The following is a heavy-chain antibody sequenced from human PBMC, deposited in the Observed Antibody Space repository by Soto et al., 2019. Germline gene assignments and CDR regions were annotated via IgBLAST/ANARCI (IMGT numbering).Heavy chain of an antibody. CDR1: GGSISSGDYY. CDR3: ARERYENGGDWFDP. Sequence: QVQLQESGPGLVKPSQTLSLTCTVSGGSISSGDYYWSWIRQPPGKCLEWIGYIYYSGSTYYNPSPKSRVTMSVDTSKNQFSLKLSSVTAADTAVYYCARERYENGGDWFDPWGQGTLVTVSS. CDR2: IYYSGST. V-gene: IGHV4-30-4*01. J-gene: IGHJ5*02. D-gene: IGHD3-16*01.